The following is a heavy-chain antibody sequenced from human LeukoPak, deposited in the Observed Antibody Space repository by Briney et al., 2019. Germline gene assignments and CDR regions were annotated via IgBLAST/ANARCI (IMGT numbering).Heavy chain of an antibody. D-gene: IGHD3-22*01. CDR1: GASITTYY. CDR3: ARGYDSSGYYNFDY. J-gene: IGHJ4*02. V-gene: IGHV4-4*07. CDR2: IYTSGST. Sequence: PSETLSLTCTVSGASITTYYWSWVRQPAGKGLEWIGRIYTSGSTNYNPSLKSRVTMSVDTSKNQFSLNLSSVTAADTAVYYCARGYDSSGYYNFDYWGQGTLVTVSS.